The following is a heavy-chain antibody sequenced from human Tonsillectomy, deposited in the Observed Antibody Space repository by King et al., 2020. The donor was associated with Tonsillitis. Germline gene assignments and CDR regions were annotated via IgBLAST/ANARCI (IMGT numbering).Heavy chain of an antibody. Sequence: QLQESGPGLVKPSETLSLTCTVSGGSTSSSSYYWGWIRQPPGKGLEWIGSIYYSGSAYYNPSLKSRVTISVDTSKHQFSLKLSSVTAADPAVYYCARQPSIAARSYYYYGMDVWGQGTTVTVSS. D-gene: IGHD6-6*01. CDR2: IYYSGSA. CDR1: GGSTSSSSYY. J-gene: IGHJ6*02. V-gene: IGHV4-39*01. CDR3: ARQPSIAARSYYYYGMDV.